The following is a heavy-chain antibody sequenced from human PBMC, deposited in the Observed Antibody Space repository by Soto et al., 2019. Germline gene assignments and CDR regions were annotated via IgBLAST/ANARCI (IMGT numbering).Heavy chain of an antibody. J-gene: IGHJ3*02. CDR2: IYHGGST. V-gene: IGHV4-30-2*01. D-gene: IGHD3-16*01. CDR1: GGSISSDYYF. CDR3: ARLNRLRNDAFDI. Sequence: QVQLQESGSGLVKPSETLSLTCAVSGGSISSDYYFWSWIRQPPGKDLEWIGYIYHGGSTYYNPSLRSRVTLSVDTSKNHFSLRLTSVTAADTAVYSCARLNRLRNDAFDIWGQGTLVAVSS.